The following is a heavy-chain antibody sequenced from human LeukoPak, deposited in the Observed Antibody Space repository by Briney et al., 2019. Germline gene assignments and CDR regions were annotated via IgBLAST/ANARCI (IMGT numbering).Heavy chain of an antibody. CDR1: GYTFTGYY. V-gene: IGHV1-2*02. CDR2: INPNSGGT. CDR3: ARNRFRCPTPTKETHIFDY. Sequence: ASVKVSCKASGYTFTGYYMHWVRQAPGQGLEWMGWINPNSGGTNYAQKLQGRVTMTADTSTSTAYMELRSLRSDDTAVYYCARNRFRCPTPTKETHIFDYWGQGTLVTVSS. D-gene: IGHD1-14*01. J-gene: IGHJ4*02.